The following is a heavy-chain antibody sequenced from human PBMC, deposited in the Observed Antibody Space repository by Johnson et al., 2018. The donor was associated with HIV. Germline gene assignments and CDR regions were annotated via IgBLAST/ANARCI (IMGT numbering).Heavy chain of an antibody. V-gene: IGHV3-66*03. D-gene: IGHD4-17*01. CDR1: GFIVNGNY. Sequence: VQLVESGGGLIQPGGSLRLSCAASGFIVNGNYMSWVRQAPGKGLEWVSFIYRDGSTFYADSVKGRFTISRDNSKNTLYLQMNSLRVEDTAVYYCANGGLRPPQDRNAFDIWGQGTIVTVSS. CDR2: IYRDGST. J-gene: IGHJ3*02. CDR3: ANGGLRPPQDRNAFDI.